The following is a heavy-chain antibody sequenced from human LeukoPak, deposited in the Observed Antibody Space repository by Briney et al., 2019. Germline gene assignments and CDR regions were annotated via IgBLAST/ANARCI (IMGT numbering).Heavy chain of an antibody. D-gene: IGHD4-17*01. V-gene: IGHV5-51*01. CDR3: ARLKGDYGDYLGFDY. CDR1: GYGFTSYW. J-gene: IGHJ4*02. Sequence: GESLKISFKGSGYGFTSYWIGWVRQMPGKGLEWMGIIYPGDSDTRYSPSFQGQVTISADKSISAAYLQWSSLKASDTAMYYCARLKGDYGDYLGFDYWGQGTLVTGSS. CDR2: IYPGDSDT.